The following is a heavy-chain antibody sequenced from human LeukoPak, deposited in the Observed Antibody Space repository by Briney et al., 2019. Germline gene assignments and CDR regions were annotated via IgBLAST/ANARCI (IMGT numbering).Heavy chain of an antibody. J-gene: IGHJ3*01. Sequence: SETLSLTCAVSGYSISSSSFYWGWIRQPRGKGLEWIGRIYYSGSTDYNPSLKSRVTISVDTSKNQFSLKLISVTAADPAVYYCASRGYSXSSADWGQGTMVTVSS. D-gene: IGHD1-26*01. CDR1: GYSISSSSFY. CDR2: IYYSGST. CDR3: ASRGYSXSSAD. V-gene: IGHV4-39*01.